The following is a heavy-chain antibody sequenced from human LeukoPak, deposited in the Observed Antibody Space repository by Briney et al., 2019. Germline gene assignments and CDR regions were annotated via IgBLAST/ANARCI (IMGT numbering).Heavy chain of an antibody. D-gene: IGHD3-10*01. CDR1: GFTFSTYA. CDR3: AKALLVRGVTSADDAFDI. CDR2: VSRSGDGT. Sequence: GGSLRLSCAASGFTFSTYALSWVRQAPGKGLEWVSAVSRSGDGTDYADSMKGRFTISRDNSKNTLYLQMNSLRAEDTAIYYCAKALLVRGVTSADDAFDIWGQGTVVTVSS. V-gene: IGHV3-23*01. J-gene: IGHJ3*02.